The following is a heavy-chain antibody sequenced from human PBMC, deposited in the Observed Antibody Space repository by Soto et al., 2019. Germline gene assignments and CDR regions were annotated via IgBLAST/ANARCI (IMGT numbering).Heavy chain of an antibody. CDR3: AKDSRIVVVTAPYDY. CDR2: ISSNGHST. D-gene: IGHD2-21*02. J-gene: IGHJ4*02. V-gene: IGHV3-64*01. Sequence: GGSMRLSCAASGLTFSNYAMHWFRQAPGKGLEYVSTISSNGHSTDYANSVKGRFTISRDNSMDTLYLQMNSLRAEDTAVYYCAKDSRIVVVTAPYDYWGQGTLVTVSS. CDR1: GLTFSNYA.